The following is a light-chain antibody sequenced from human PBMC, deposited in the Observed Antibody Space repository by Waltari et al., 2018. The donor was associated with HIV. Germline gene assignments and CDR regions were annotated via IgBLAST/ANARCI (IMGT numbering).Light chain of an antibody. Sequence: EIVMTQSPATRSVSPGERATLSCRASQSVSRNLAWYQQKPGQAPRLLIYDQSNRATGIPARFSGSGYGTEFTLTVSSLQSEDFAAYCCQQYNNWPRTFGQGTKVEV. J-gene: IGKJ1*01. CDR2: DQS. CDR1: QSVSRN. CDR3: QQYNNWPRT. V-gene: IGKV3-15*01.